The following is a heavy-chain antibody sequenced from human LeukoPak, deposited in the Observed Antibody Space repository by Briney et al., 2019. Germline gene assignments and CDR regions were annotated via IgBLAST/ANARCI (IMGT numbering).Heavy chain of an antibody. CDR2: LTGAGDTT. J-gene: IGHJ3*01. V-gene: IGHV3-23*01. CDR3: AKGGFWTTHNAFDV. D-gene: IGHD3/OR15-3a*01. CDR1: GFPLSGYT. Sequence: GGSLRLSCAASGFPLSGYTMTWLRQGPGKGLEWVSSLTGAGDTTYYTDSVKGRFTISRDNSKQTVDLQMSSLRVEDTAVYFCAKGGFWTTHNAFDVWGQGTKVTVSS.